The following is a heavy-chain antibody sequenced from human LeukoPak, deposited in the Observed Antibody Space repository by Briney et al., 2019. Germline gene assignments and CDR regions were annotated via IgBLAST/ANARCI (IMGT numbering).Heavy chain of an antibody. CDR2: ISAYNGNT. CDR1: GYTFTSYG. Sequence: ASVKVSCKASGYTFTSYGISWVRQAPGQGLEWMGWISAYNGNTNYAQKLQGRVTMTTDTSTSTAYMELRSLRSDDTAVYYCARGPPKGLVTKLFDYWGQGTLVTVSS. J-gene: IGHJ4*02. CDR3: ARGPPKGLVTKLFDY. V-gene: IGHV1-18*01. D-gene: IGHD2-21*02.